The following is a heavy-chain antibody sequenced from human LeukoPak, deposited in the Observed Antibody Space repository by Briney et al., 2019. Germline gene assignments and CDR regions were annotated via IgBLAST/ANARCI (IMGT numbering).Heavy chain of an antibody. D-gene: IGHD1-14*01. CDR2: IKRDGSEK. Sequence: PGGYLRLSCAASGFTFSSYWMTWVRQAPGKGLEWVANIKRDGSEKYYVDSVKGRFTFSRDNAKNSLYLQMNSLRAEDTAVYYCARGTSGAFDRWGQGTLVTVSS. V-gene: IGHV3-7*01. CDR1: GFTFSSYW. CDR3: ARGTSGAFDR. J-gene: IGHJ5*02.